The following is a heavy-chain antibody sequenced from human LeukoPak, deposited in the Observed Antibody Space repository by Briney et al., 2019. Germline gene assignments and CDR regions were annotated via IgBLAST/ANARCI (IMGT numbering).Heavy chain of an antibody. CDR3: AKTPYDYNWFDP. D-gene: IGHD3-3*01. J-gene: IGHJ5*02. CDR2: IISFFNTT. Sequence: ASVKVSCKASGYTFTSYGISWGRQALGQGLGWMGGIISFFNTTNYAKKFQGRVTITADESTSTVYMELSSLRSEDTAMYYCAKTPYDYNWFDPWGQGTPVTVSA. CDR1: GYTFTSYG. V-gene: IGHV1-69*13.